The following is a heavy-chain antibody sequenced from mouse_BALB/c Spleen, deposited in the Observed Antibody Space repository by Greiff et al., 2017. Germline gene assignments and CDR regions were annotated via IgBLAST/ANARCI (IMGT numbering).Heavy chain of an antibody. J-gene: IGHJ4*01. Sequence: DVKLQESGGGLVQPGGSLKLSCAASGFTFSSYTMSWVRQTPEKRLEWVAYISNGGGSTYYPDTVKGRFTISRDNAKNTLYLQMSSLKSEDTAMYYCARQLLKGYAMDYWGQGTSVTVSS. CDR1: GFTFSSYT. CDR3: ARQLLKGYAMDY. CDR2: ISNGGGST. V-gene: IGHV5-12-2*01. D-gene: IGHD1-1*01.